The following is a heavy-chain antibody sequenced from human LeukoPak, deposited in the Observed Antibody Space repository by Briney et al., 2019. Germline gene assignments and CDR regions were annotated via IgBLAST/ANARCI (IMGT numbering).Heavy chain of an antibody. CDR1: GFSFGDST. Sequence: GGSLRLSCAASGFSFGDSTMHWVRQASGKGLEWVARIRSKVDSHMTAYAESVEGRFTISRDDSDSRAYLQMNSLKTEDTAVYYCVGGPNGWTEYFEHWGQGALVTVSS. CDR2: IRSKVDSHMT. V-gene: IGHV3-73*01. D-gene: IGHD6-19*01. J-gene: IGHJ1*01. CDR3: VGGPNGWTEYFEH.